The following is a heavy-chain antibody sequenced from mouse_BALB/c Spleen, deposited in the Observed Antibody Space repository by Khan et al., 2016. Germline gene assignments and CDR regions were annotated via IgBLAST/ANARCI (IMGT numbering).Heavy chain of an antibody. J-gene: IGHJ2*01. CDR3: ASRNDYFDD. V-gene: IGHV5-12-1*01. CDR2: ISSGGGST. Sequence: EVELVESGGGLVKPGGSLKLSCAASGFAFSSYDMSWVRQTPEKRLEWVAYISSGGGSTYYPDTVKGRFTISRDNAKNTLYLQMSSLKSEDTAMYYCASRNDYFDDWGQGTTLTVSS. CDR1: GFAFSSYD.